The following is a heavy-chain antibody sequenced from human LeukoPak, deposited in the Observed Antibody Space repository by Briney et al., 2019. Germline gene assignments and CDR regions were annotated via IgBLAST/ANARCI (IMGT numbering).Heavy chain of an antibody. CDR1: GGSISSGGYY. Sequence: SETLSLTCTVSGGSISSGGYYWSWIRQHPGKGLEWIGYIDYSRNTYYNPSLRSRVTISIDTSKNQFSLKLSSVTAADTAVYYCASPSDYATDYWGQGTLVTLST. CDR2: IDYSRNT. V-gene: IGHV4-31*03. D-gene: IGHD4-17*01. CDR3: ASPSDYATDY. J-gene: IGHJ4*02.